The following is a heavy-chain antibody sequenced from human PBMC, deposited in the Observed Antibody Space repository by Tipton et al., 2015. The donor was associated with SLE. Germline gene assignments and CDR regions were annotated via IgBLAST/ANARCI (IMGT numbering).Heavy chain of an antibody. CDR2: MYHSGST. D-gene: IGHD6-13*01. V-gene: IGHV4-38-2*01. Sequence: GLVKPSDTLSLSCAVSGYSISSGYFWGWIRQPPGKGLEWIGSMYHSGSTKYNPSLKSRVTISLDTSKNQVSLKLTSVTAADTAVYYCARGWYSRNWEWWFDPWGQGTLVTVSS. CDR1: GYSISSGYF. J-gene: IGHJ5*02. CDR3: ARGWYSRNWEWWFDP.